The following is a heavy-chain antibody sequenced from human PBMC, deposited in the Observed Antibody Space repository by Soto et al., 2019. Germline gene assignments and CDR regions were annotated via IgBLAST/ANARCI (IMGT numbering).Heavy chain of an antibody. CDR1: GYSFTSYW. D-gene: IGHD2-2*01. V-gene: IGHV5-10-1*01. J-gene: IGHJ6*02. Sequence: EVQLVQSGAEVKKPGESLRISCKGSGYSFTSYWISWVRQMPGKGLEWMGRIDPSDSYTNYSPSFQGHVTISADKSISTAYLQWSSLKASDTAMYYCAAPKQLSMGYYYGMDVWGQGTPVPVS. CDR2: IDPSDSYT. CDR3: AAPKQLSMGYYYGMDV.